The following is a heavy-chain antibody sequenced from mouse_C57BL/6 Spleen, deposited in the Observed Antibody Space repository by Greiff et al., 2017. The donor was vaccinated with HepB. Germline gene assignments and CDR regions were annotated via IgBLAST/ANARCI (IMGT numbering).Heavy chain of an antibody. D-gene: IGHD2-2*01. CDR3: RCTDGYGY. CDR1: YTFTDYYM. J-gene: IGHJ2*01. V-gene: IGHV1-83*01. Sequence: VQLQQSGPELVKPGASVKMSCKASGYTFTDYYMHWVKQKPGKGLEWIGEIYPGSGNTYYNEKFKGKATLTADTSSSTAYMQLSSLTSEDSAVYFCARCTDGYGYWGQGTTLTVSS. CDR2: YPGSGNTY.